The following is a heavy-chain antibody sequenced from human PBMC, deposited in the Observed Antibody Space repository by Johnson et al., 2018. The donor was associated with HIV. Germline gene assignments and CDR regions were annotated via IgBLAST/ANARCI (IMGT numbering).Heavy chain of an antibody. CDR1: GFTFSSYD. D-gene: IGHD5-18*01. Sequence: VQLVESGGGLVQPGGSLRLSCAASGFTFSSYDMHWVRQATGKGLAWVSVIYSGGSTYYADSVKGRFTISRDNSKNTLYLQMNSLRAEDTALYYCAREVGIQLWSSDAFDIWGQGTMVTVSA. V-gene: IGHV3-66*01. J-gene: IGHJ3*02. CDR2: IYSGGST. CDR3: AREVGIQLWSSDAFDI.